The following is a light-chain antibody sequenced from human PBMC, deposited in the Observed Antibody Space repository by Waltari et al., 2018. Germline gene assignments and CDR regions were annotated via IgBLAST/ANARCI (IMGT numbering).Light chain of an antibody. CDR2: GAS. J-gene: IGKJ2*01. Sequence: VLTQSPGTLSLSPGERATLSCRASQRLTKNCLVCYQQKPGQAPRLLIYGASNRAAGIPDRCSGSGSGTDFTLTISRLEPEDFAVYYCQQYGSSVMYTFGQGTKLEIK. CDR1: QRLTKNC. CDR3: QQYGSSVMYT. V-gene: IGKV3-20*01.